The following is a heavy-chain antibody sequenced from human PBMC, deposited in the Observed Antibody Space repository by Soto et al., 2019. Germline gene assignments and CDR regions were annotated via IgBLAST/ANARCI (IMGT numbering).Heavy chain of an antibody. CDR1: GFIFSHWW. D-gene: IGHD2-15*01. CDR2: VNPDGSYT. CDR3: ARRSPSWAFDI. Sequence: GGSLRLSCEVSGFIFSHWWMHWVRQAPGKGLVWVARVNPDGSYTSYADSVKGRFTISRDNSKNTLYLQMNSLRAEDTAVYYCARRSPSWAFDIWGQGTMVTVSS. V-gene: IGHV3-74*01. J-gene: IGHJ3*02.